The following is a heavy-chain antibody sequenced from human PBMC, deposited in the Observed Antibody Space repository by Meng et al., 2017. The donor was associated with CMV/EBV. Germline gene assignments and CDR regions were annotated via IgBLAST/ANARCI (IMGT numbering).Heavy chain of an antibody. CDR3: ARDLGGYCSSTSCRPNWFDP. CDR2: IYYSGST. CDR1: SSSYY. D-gene: IGHD2-2*01. J-gene: IGHJ5*02. V-gene: IGHV4-39*07. Sequence: SSSYYWGWLRQPPGKGLEWIGSIYYSGSTYYNPSLKSRVTISVDTSKNQFSLKLSSVTAADTAVYYCARDLGGYCSSTSCRPNWFDPWGQGTLVTVSS.